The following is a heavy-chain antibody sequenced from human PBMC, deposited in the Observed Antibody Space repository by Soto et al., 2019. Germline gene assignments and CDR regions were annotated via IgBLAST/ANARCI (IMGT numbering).Heavy chain of an antibody. D-gene: IGHD6-25*01. CDR2: LYSSGQT. Sequence: QLQLQESGPGLVKPSETLSLTCSVSVGSISSINYHWGWIRQSTGKGLEGIGGLYSSGQTYYKPYLKSRVTVSGDTSKNQFSLKLSSVTAADTAVYYCVRHRSPLLAAAGPWTAFYISDQGSMVTVSS. CDR1: VGSISSINYH. CDR3: VRHRSPLLAAAGPWTAFYI. V-gene: IGHV4-39*01. J-gene: IGHJ3*02.